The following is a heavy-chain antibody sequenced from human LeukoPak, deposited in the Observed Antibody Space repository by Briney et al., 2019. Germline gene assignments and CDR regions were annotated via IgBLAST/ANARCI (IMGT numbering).Heavy chain of an antibody. Sequence: SVKVSCKASGGTFSSYAISWVRQAPGQGLEWMGRIIPIFGIANYAQKFQGRVTITADKSTSTAYMELSSLRSEDTAVYYCAREDQGAVAADYWGQGTPVTVSS. CDR2: IIPIFGIA. J-gene: IGHJ4*02. D-gene: IGHD6-19*01. V-gene: IGHV1-69*04. CDR3: AREDQGAVAADY. CDR1: GGTFSSYA.